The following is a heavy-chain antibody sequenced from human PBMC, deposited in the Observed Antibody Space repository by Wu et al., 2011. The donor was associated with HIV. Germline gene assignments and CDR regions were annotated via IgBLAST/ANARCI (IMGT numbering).Heavy chain of an antibody. CDR2: IIPVFDTT. CDR1: GGTFRSSA. Sequence: QVQLVQSGAEVRKPGSSMKVSCKASGGTFRSSALSWVRQAPGQGLEWMGTIIPVFDTTHYAQKFQGRATITADKSTDTAYMELSSLRSEDTAVYYCARQRDAAAVNWFDPWGQGTLVTVSS. J-gene: IGHJ5*02. CDR3: ARQRDAAAVNWFDP. V-gene: IGHV1-69*06. D-gene: IGHD6-13*01.